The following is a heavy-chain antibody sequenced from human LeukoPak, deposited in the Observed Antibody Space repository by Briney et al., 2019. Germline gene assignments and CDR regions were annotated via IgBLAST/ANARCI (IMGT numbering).Heavy chain of an antibody. V-gene: IGHV3-9*03. CDR2: ISWNSGSI. Sequence: GGSLRLSCAASGFTFDDYAMHWVRRAPGKGLEWVSGISWNSGSIGYADSVKGRFTISRDNAKNSLYLQMNSLRAEDMALYYCAKGGSYSYESPNFDYWGQGTLVTVSS. D-gene: IGHD5-18*01. CDR1: GFTFDDYA. J-gene: IGHJ4*02. CDR3: AKGGSYSYESPNFDY.